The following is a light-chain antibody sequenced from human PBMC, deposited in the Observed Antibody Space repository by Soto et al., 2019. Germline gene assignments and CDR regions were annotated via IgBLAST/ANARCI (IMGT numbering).Light chain of an antibody. Sequence: EIVLTQSPGTLSLSPGERATLSCRASQSVSSSYLAWYQQKPGQAPRLLIYDTSARAAGIPARFSGSGSATESTLTISSLQSEDFALYYCQHTLKWPPTFGQGTKVDIK. CDR1: QSVSSSY. J-gene: IGKJ1*01. V-gene: IGKV3-15*01. CDR3: QHTLKWPPT. CDR2: DTS.